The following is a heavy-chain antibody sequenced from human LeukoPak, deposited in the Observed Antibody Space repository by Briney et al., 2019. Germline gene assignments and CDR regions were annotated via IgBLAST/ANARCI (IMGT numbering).Heavy chain of an antibody. CDR1: GFTFSNCN. V-gene: IGHV3-48*01. D-gene: IGHD1-1*01. CDR2: ISSDSSTI. J-gene: IGHJ4*02. Sequence: GGSLSLSWAASGFTFSNCNMNWVRQAPGQGLEWVSYISSDSSTINYGDSVKGRFTISRDNAKTSLYLQMNSLRAGDTAVCYCAKNDFFDYWGQGTLVTVSS. CDR3: AKNDFFDY.